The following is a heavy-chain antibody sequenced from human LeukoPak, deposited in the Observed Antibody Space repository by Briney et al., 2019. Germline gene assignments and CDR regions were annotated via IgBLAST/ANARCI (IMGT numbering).Heavy chain of an antibody. D-gene: IGHD2-2*01. V-gene: IGHV4-34*01. Sequence: SETLSLTCAVYGGSFSGYYWSWIRQPPGKGLEWIGEINLSGSTNYNPSLKSRVTISVHTSKNQFSLKLSSVTAADTAVYYCASFSTPYCSSTSCPRYYYYYGMDVWGQGTTVTVSS. CDR3: ASFSTPYCSSTSCPRYYYYYGMDV. CDR2: INLSGST. CDR1: GGSFSGYY. J-gene: IGHJ6*02.